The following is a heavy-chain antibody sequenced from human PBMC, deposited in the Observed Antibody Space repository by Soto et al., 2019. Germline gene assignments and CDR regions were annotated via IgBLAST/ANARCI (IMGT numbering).Heavy chain of an antibody. Sequence: GGSLRLSCAASGFTFSSYAMSWVRQAPGKGLEWVSAISGSGGSTYYADSVKGRFTISRDNSKNTLYLQMNSLRAEDTAVYYCAKSIAAAGTLGPLPGFYYYYYGMDVWGQGTTVTVSS. CDR3: AKSIAAAGTLGPLPGFYYYYYGMDV. J-gene: IGHJ6*02. D-gene: IGHD6-13*01. CDR2: ISGSGGST. V-gene: IGHV3-23*01. CDR1: GFTFSSYA.